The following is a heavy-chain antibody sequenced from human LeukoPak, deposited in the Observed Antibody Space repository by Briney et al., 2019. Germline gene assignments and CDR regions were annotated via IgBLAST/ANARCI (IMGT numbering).Heavy chain of an antibody. Sequence: PSETLSLTCTVSGGSISSSSYYWGWIRQPPGKGLEWIGSIYYSGSTYYNPSLKSRVTISVDTSKNQFSLKLSSVTAADTAVYYCARVRYPAGDWFDPWGQGTLVTVSS. CDR2: IYYSGST. J-gene: IGHJ5*02. V-gene: IGHV4-39*07. D-gene: IGHD6-13*01. CDR3: ARVRYPAGDWFDP. CDR1: GGSISSSSYY.